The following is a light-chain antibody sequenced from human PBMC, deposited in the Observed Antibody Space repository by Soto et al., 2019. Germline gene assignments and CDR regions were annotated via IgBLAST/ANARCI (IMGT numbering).Light chain of an antibody. CDR3: QQYGSSLLFT. J-gene: IGKJ3*01. CDR1: QSVSSSY. V-gene: IGKV3-20*01. CDR2: GAS. Sequence: EIVLTQSPGTLSLSPGERATLSCRASQSVSSSYLAWYQQKPGQAPRLLIYGASSRATGIPDRFSGSGSGTDVTLTISRLEPEDFAVYYCQQYGSSLLFTFGPGTKVDIK.